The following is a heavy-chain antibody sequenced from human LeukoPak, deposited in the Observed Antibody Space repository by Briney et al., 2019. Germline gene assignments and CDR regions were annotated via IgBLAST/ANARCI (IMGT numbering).Heavy chain of an antibody. V-gene: IGHV3-48*04. Sequence: GGFLRLSCAASGFTFNNYAMNWVRQTPGGRLEGVSFIGISSGPLLYADSVKGRFTISRDNAKASVYLQMNRLRAEDTAVYYCARAKGYTSSYSFDYWGQGILVTVSS. CDR1: GFTFNNYA. CDR2: IGISSGPL. D-gene: IGHD3-10*01. CDR3: ARAKGYTSSYSFDY. J-gene: IGHJ4*02.